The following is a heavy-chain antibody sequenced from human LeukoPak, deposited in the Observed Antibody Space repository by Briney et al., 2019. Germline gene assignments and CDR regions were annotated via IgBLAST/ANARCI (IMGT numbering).Heavy chain of an antibody. V-gene: IGHV3-23*01. CDR2: ISGSGGST. J-gene: IGHJ4*02. D-gene: IGHD4-23*01. CDR1: GFTFSSYA. Sequence: GWSLRLSCAASGFTFSSYAMSWVRQAPGKGLEWVSAISGSGGSTYYADSVKGRFTISRDNSKNTLYLQMNSLRAEDTAVYYCAKNRRTTVVTPDDYWGQGTLVTVSS. CDR3: AKNRRTTVVTPDDY.